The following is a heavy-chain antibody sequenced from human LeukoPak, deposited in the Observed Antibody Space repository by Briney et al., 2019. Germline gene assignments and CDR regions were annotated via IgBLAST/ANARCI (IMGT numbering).Heavy chain of an antibody. CDR3: VKDLSGKYSFDY. CDR2: IHGDASRT. D-gene: IGHD1-26*01. CDR1: GFTFGTYT. V-gene: IGHV3-64D*06. Sequence: GESLTLSCSASGFTFGTYTMHWVRQAPGKGLDYVSTIHGDASRTYYADSVKGRFTISRDNSRNTLYLQMSSLRAEDTAVYYCVKDLSGKYSFDYWGQGTLVTVSS. J-gene: IGHJ4*02.